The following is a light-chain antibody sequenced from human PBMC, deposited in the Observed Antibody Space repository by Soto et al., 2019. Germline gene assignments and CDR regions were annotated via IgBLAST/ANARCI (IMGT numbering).Light chain of an antibody. Sequence: DIQMTQSPSSLSASVGDRVTITCRASQSISKSLNWYQQTPGKAPKLLIYAASNLQSGVPSRFSGGGSGTDFTLTISSLQPEDFATYSCQQSYSAPTFGQGTRLEIK. V-gene: IGKV1-39*01. J-gene: IGKJ5*01. CDR1: QSISKS. CDR3: QQSYSAPT. CDR2: AAS.